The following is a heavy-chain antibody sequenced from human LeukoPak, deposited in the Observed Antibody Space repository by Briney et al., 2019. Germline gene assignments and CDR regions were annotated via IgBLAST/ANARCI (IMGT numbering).Heavy chain of an antibody. J-gene: IGHJ4*02. D-gene: IGHD3-16*01. CDR1: GFSLSNARVG. CDR3: ARITLGGYFDY. V-gene: IGHV2-26*01. CDR2: IFSNDEK. Sequence: GPTLVNPTETLTLTCTVSGFSLSNARVGVSWIRQPPGKALEWLAYIFSNDEKSYSTSLKSRLTISKDTSTSQVVLTMTNMDPVDTATYYCARITLGGYFDYWGQGTLVTVSS.